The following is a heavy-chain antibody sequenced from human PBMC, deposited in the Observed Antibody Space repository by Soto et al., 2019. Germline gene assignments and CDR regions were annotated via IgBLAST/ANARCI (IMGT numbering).Heavy chain of an antibody. D-gene: IGHD3-22*01. CDR3: ARASYDSSTYYIDY. Sequence: PSETLSFTCTVSGASIISGDYYWTWFRQPPGKGLEWIGSIYYSGSTYYNPSLKSRVTISVDTSNNQFSLKLSSVTAADTAVYYCARASYDSSTYYIDYWGQGTLVTVSS. J-gene: IGHJ4*02. V-gene: IGHV4-30-4*01. CDR1: GASIISGDYY. CDR2: IYYSGST.